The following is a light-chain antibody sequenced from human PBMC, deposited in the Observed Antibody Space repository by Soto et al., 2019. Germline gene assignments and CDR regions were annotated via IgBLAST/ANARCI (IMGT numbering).Light chain of an antibody. V-gene: IGKV3-20*01. CDR2: DAF. J-gene: IGKJ4*01. CDR1: QTVRNNY. Sequence: EFVLTQSPGTLALSPGERATLSCRASQTVRNNYLAWYQQKPGQAPRLLIYDAFSRATGIPDRFSGGGSGTDFTLTISRLEPEDFAVYYCQQFSSYPLTFGGGTKV. CDR3: QQFSSYPLT.